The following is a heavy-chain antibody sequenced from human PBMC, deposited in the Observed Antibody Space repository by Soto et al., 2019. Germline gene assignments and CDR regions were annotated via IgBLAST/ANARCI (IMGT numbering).Heavy chain of an antibody. D-gene: IGHD2-15*01. J-gene: IGHJ6*02. CDR1: GYSFTSYW. V-gene: IGHV5-10-1*01. Sequence: GESLKISCKGSGYSFTSYWISSVRQMPGKGLEWMGRIDPSDSYTNYSPSFQGHVTISADKSISTAYLQWSSLKASDTAMYYCARLGYCSGGSCYVPGLDYYGMDVWGQGTTVTVSS. CDR2: IDPSDSYT. CDR3: ARLGYCSGGSCYVPGLDYYGMDV.